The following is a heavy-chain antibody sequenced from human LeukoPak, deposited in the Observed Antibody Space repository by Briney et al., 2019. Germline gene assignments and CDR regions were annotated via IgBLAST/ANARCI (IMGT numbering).Heavy chain of an antibody. J-gene: IGHJ4*02. D-gene: IGHD3-22*01. V-gene: IGHV1-18*01. Sequence: ASVKVSCKASGYTFTSYGISWVRQAPGQGLEWMGWISAYNGNTNYAQKLQCRVTMTTDTSTSTAYMELRSLRSDDTAVYYCVVDAYYYDSSGSGTYYFDYWGQGTLVTVSS. CDR3: VVDAYYYDSSGSGTYYFDY. CDR2: ISAYNGNT. CDR1: GYTFTSYG.